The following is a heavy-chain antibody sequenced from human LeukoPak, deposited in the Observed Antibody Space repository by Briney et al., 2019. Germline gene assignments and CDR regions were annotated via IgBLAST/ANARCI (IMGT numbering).Heavy chain of an antibody. CDR3: AKGAFDIVVVPAAENWFDP. CDR1: GFTFSSYA. CDR2: ISGSGGST. V-gene: IGHV3-23*01. D-gene: IGHD2-2*01. J-gene: IGHJ5*02. Sequence: GGSLRLSCAASGFTFSSYAMSWVRQAPGKGLEWVSAISGSGGSTYYADSVKGRFTISRDNSKNTLYQQMNSLRAEDTAVYYCAKGAFDIVVVPAAENWFDPWGQGTLVTVSS.